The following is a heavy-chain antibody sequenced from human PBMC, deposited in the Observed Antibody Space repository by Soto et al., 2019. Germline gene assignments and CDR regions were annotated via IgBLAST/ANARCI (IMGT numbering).Heavy chain of an antibody. Sequence: KTSETLSLTCAVYGGSFSGYYWSWIRQPPGKGLEWIGEINHSGSTNYNPSLKSRVTISVDTSKNQFSLKLSSVTAADTAVYYCARGGGAVAVGWFYYYYGMDVWGQGTTVTVSS. CDR1: GGSFSGYY. J-gene: IGHJ6*02. CDR3: ARGGGAVAVGWFYYYYGMDV. V-gene: IGHV4-34*01. D-gene: IGHD6-19*01. CDR2: INHSGST.